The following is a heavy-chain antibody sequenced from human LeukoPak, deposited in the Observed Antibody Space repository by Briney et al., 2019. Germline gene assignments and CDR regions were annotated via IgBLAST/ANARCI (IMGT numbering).Heavy chain of an antibody. Sequence: ASVKVSCKASGGTFSSYAISWVRQAPGQGLEWMGGIIPIFGTANYAQKFQGRVTITADESTSTAYMELSSLRSEDTAVYYCASASTTGRDDYYYYMDVWGKGTTVTVSS. CDR3: ASASTTGRDDYYYYMDV. CDR2: IIPIFGTA. CDR1: GGTFSSYA. J-gene: IGHJ6*03. V-gene: IGHV1-69*13. D-gene: IGHD4-17*01.